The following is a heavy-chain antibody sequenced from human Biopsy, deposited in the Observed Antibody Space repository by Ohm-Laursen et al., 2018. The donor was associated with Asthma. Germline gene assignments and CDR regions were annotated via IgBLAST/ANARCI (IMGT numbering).Heavy chain of an antibody. D-gene: IGHD3-16*02. J-gene: IGHJ4*02. CDR1: GFTFDDYD. Sequence: SLRLSCTASGFTFDDYDMSWIRQAPGKGLEWVSYISWSSSYTNYADSVKGRFTISRDNAKNSLFLQMNSLRAEDTAVYYCARGGSRDLWGTYRYPWDYWGQGTLVTVSS. CDR2: ISWSSSYT. V-gene: IGHV3-11*06. CDR3: ARGGSRDLWGTYRYPWDY.